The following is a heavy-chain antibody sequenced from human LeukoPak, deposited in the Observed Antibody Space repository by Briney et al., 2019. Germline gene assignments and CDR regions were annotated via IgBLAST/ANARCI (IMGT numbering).Heavy chain of an antibody. Sequence: SVTVSCKASLCTFSSYAISWVRHAPGHGLEWMGRIIPIFGTANYAQKFQGRVTSTTDESTSTAYMELSSLRSEDTAVYYCASIQLWLSENWFDPWGQGTLVTVSS. D-gene: IGHD5-18*01. J-gene: IGHJ5*02. CDR2: IIPIFGTA. CDR3: ASIQLWLSENWFDP. V-gene: IGHV1-69*05. CDR1: LCTFSSYA.